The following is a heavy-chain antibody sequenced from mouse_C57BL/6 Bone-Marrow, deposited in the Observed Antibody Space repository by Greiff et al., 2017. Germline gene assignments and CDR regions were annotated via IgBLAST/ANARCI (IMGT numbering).Heavy chain of an antibody. CDR3: ARGLLYWYFDV. J-gene: IGHJ1*03. D-gene: IGHD2-10*01. Sequence: DVHLVESEGGLVQPGSSMKLSCTASGFTFSDYYMAWVRQVPEKGLEWVANINYDGSSTYYLDSLKSRFIISRDNAKNILYLQMSSLKSEDTATYYCARGLLYWYFDVWGTGTTVTVSS. CDR2: INYDGSST. V-gene: IGHV5-16*01. CDR1: GFTFSDYY.